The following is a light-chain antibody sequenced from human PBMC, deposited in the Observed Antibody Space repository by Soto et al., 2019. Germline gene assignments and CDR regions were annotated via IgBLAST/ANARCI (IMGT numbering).Light chain of an antibody. CDR3: QQRNTYPVA. CDR1: QGISRY. V-gene: IGKV1-9*01. Sequence: IQLTQSPSSLSASVGDSVTITCRASQGISRYLSWYQQIPGRAPKLLISAASTLQSGVPARFSGSGSWTDFTLTITSLQPEDFATYYCQQRNTYPVAFRGGTKVDSK. CDR2: AAS. J-gene: IGKJ4*01.